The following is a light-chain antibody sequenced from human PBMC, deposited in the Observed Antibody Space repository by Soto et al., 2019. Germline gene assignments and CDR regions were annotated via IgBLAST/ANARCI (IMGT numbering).Light chain of an antibody. V-gene: IGKV3D-20*02. CDR2: DAS. J-gene: IGKJ5*01. Sequence: IVLTQSPGTLSLSPGDRATLSCRASQSMSNSNLAWYQHKPGQAPRLLIYDASSRATGIPARFSGSGSGTDFTLTIGSLEPEDFAVYYCQQRSNWPPSITFGQGTRLEIK. CDR1: QSMSNSN. CDR3: QQRSNWPPSIT.